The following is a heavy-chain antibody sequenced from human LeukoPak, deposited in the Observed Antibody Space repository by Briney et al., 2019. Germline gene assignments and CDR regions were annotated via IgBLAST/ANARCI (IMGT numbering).Heavy chain of an antibody. V-gene: IGHV4-59*12. CDR2: GHYSGST. D-gene: IGHD3/OR15-3a*01. J-gene: IGHJ5*02. Sequence: SETLSLTCTVSGDSISSYYWNWIRQPPGKGLEWIGYGHYSGSTFYNPSLKSRVTMSVDTSKNQFSLKLSSVTAADTAVYYCARELPSGLGSWGQGTLVTVSS. CDR1: GDSISSYY. CDR3: ARELPSGLGS.